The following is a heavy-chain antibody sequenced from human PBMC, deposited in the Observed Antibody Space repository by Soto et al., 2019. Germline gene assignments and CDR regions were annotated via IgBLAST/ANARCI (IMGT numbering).Heavy chain of an antibody. V-gene: IGHV3-30*18. CDR3: AKDPYCSSTSCYADDAFDI. Sequence: QVQLVESGGGVVQPGRSLRLSCAASGFTFSSYGMHWVRQAPGKGLEWVAVISYDGSNKYYADSMKGRFTISRDNSKNPLYLQMNSLRAEATAVYYCAKDPYCSSTSCYADDAFDIWGQGTMVTVSS. J-gene: IGHJ3*02. CDR1: GFTFSSYG. D-gene: IGHD2-2*01. CDR2: ISYDGSNK.